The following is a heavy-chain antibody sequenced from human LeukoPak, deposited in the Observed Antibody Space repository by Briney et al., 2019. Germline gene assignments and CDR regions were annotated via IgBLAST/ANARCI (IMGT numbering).Heavy chain of an antibody. V-gene: IGHV4-59*08. CDR1: GGSISSYY. Sequence: PSETLSLTCTASGGSISSYYWSWIRQPPGKGLEWIGYIYYSGSTNYNPSLKSRVTISVDTSKNQFSLKLSSVTAADTAVYYCARAPYYYDSSGSPPDWFDPWGQGTLVTVSS. D-gene: IGHD3-22*01. CDR2: IYYSGST. J-gene: IGHJ5*02. CDR3: ARAPYYYDSSGSPPDWFDP.